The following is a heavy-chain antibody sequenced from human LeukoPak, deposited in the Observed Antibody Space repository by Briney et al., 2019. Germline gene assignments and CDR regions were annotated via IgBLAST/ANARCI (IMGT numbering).Heavy chain of an antibody. CDR1: GYSFTTYL. CDR3: ASRPPNYYDSSGYSVFDY. Sequence: GASLKISCKGSGYSFTTYLNAWVRQMPGKGLEWRGIIHPDDSDTRYSPFFQGQVTISADKTISTAYLQWSSLKDANTALYYCASRPPNYYDSSGYSVFDYWGQGNLVTVSS. V-gene: IGHV5-51*01. J-gene: IGHJ4*02. CDR2: IHPDDSDT. D-gene: IGHD3-22*01.